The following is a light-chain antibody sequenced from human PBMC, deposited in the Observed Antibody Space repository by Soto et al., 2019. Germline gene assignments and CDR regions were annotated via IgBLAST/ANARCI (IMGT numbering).Light chain of an antibody. V-gene: IGLV1-40*01. CDR1: SSNIGAGYY. CDR3: QSYDRSLRASV. J-gene: IGLJ2*01. Sequence: QSALTQPPSVSGAPGQRVTISCTGSSSNIGAGYYVHWYQQLPGAAPKLLISGNSNRPSGVPDRFSGSTSGTSASLAITGLQPEDEADYHCQSYDRSLRASVFGGGTKLTVL. CDR2: GNS.